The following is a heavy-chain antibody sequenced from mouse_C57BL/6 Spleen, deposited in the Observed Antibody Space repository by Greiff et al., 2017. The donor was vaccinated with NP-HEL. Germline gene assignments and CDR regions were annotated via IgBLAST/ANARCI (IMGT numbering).Heavy chain of an antibody. D-gene: IGHD2-3*01. CDR3: ARLDDGYSYYFDY. J-gene: IGHJ2*01. Sequence: VQLQQPGTELVKPGASVKLSCKASGYTFTSYWMHWVKQRPGQGLEWIGNINPSNGGTNYIEKFKSKATLTVDKSSSTAYMQLSSLTSEDSAVYYCARLDDGYSYYFDYWGQGTTLTVSS. V-gene: IGHV1-53*01. CDR2: INPSNGGT. CDR1: GYTFTSYW.